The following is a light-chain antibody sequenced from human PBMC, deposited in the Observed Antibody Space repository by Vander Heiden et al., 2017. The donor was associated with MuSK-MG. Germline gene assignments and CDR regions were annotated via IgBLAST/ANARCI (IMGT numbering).Light chain of an antibody. V-gene: IGKV1-33*01. CDR1: QDISNY. J-gene: IGKJ2*01. Sequence: DIQMTQPPSSLSASVGDRVTITCQASQDISNYLNWYQQKPGKAPKLLIYDASDLETGVPSRCSGSGSGTDFTFTISSLQPEDIATYYCQQYDNLPYTFGQGTKLEIK. CDR2: DAS. CDR3: QQYDNLPYT.